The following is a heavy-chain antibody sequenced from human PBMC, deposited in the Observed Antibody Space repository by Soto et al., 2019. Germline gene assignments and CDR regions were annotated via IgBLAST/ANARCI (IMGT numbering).Heavy chain of an antibody. J-gene: IGHJ4*02. CDR3: ATPYGGIDY. D-gene: IGHD4-17*01. CDR2: IFPADSDT. CDR1: GYSFATFW. Sequence: GESLKISCAGSGYSFATFWIGWVRQMPGKGLEWMGIIFPADSDTRYIPSFQGQVTISVDKSISTAYLQWSSLKASDTAMYYCATPYGGIDYWGQGTLVTFSS. V-gene: IGHV5-51*01.